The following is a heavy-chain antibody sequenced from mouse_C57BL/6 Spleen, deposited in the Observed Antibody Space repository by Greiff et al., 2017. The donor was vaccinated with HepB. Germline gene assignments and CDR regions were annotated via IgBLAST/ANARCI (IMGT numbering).Heavy chain of an antibody. CDR2: ISYDGSN. D-gene: IGHD2-9*01. Sequence: EVKLMESGPGLVKPSQSLSLTCSVTGYSITSGYYWNWIRQFPGNKLEWMGYISYDGSNNYNPSLKNRISITRDTSKNQFFLKLNSVTTEDTATYYCARDLLWLRRHWYFDVWGTGTTVTVSS. CDR3: ARDLLWLRRHWYFDV. CDR1: GYSITSGYY. V-gene: IGHV3-6*01. J-gene: IGHJ1*03.